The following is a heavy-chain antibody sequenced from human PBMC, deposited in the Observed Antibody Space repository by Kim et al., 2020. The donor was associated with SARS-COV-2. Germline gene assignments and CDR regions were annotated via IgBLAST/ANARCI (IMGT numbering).Heavy chain of an antibody. V-gene: IGHV3-23*01. Sequence: GGSLRLSCAASGFTFSSYAMSWVRQAPGKGLEWVSAISGSGGSTYYADSVKGRFTISRDNSKNTLYLQMNSLRAEDTAVNYCAKDVPYCSSTSCYAGYYYYGMDVWGQGTTVTVSS. CDR3: AKDVPYCSSTSCYAGYYYYGMDV. CDR2: ISGSGGST. D-gene: IGHD2-2*01. CDR1: GFTFSSYA. J-gene: IGHJ6*02.